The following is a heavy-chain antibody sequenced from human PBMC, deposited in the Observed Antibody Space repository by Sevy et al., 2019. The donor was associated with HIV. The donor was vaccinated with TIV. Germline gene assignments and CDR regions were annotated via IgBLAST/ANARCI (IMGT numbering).Heavy chain of an antibody. J-gene: IGHJ1*01. CDR2: ISWNSGSI. V-gene: IGHV3-9*01. CDR3: AKAAAGTWRGYFQH. D-gene: IGHD6-13*01. Sequence: GGSLRLSCAASGFTFDDYAMHWVRQAPGKGLEWVSGISWNSGSIGYADSVKGRFTISRDNAKNSLYLQMNSLRAEDTALYYCAKAAAGTWRGYFQHWGQDTLVTVSS. CDR1: GFTFDDYA.